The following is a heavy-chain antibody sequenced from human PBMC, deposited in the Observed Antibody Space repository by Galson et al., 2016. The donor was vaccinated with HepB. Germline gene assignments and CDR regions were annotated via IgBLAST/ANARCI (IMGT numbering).Heavy chain of an antibody. D-gene: IGHD2-2*01. J-gene: IGHJ6*02. CDR1: GGTFSSHG. Sequence: SCKASGGTFSSHGISWVRQAPGQGLEWMGGIIPTVDTPKYAQKFQGRVTITADELTTTIHMEVSSLRYEDTAVYFCAREKTEGIVEVPAAHYGLDVWGQGTTVTVSS. V-gene: IGHV1-69*01. CDR3: AREKTEGIVEVPAAHYGLDV. CDR2: IIPTVDTP.